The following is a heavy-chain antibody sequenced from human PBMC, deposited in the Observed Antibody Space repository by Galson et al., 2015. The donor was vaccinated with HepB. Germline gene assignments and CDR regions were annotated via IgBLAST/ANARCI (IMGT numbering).Heavy chain of an antibody. Sequence: SLRLSCAASGFTFSDYYMSWIRQAPGKGLEWVSYISSDGSTIYHADSVKGRFTISRDNVKNSLYLQMNSLRAEDTAVYYCARALRGYCSGGSCSLDSWGQGTLVTVSS. V-gene: IGHV3-11*01. CDR2: ISSDGSTI. CDR3: ARALRGYCSGGSCSLDS. J-gene: IGHJ4*02. CDR1: GFTFSDYY. D-gene: IGHD2-15*01.